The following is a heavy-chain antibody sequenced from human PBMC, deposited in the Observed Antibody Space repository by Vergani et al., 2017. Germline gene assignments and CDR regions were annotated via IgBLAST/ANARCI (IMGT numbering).Heavy chain of an antibody. J-gene: IGHJ6*03. CDR1: GGSISSGDHY. V-gene: IGHV4-31*11. CDR2: IYYSGST. CDR3: ARSQITIFGVVLYYYYMDV. Sequence: QVQLQESGPGVVKPSQTLSLTCAVSGGSISSGDHYWSWIRQHPGKGLEWFGYIYYSGSTNYNPSLKSRVTISVDTSKNQFSLKLSSLTAADAAVYYCARSQITIFGVVLYYYYMDVWGKGTTVTVSS. D-gene: IGHD3-3*01.